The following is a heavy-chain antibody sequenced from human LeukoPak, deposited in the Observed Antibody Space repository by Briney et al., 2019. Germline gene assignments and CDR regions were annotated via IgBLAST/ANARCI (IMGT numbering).Heavy chain of an antibody. CDR1: GFTFSSYD. V-gene: IGHV3-30*18. J-gene: IGHJ6*03. CDR2: ISYDGSNK. Sequence: HPGGSLRLSCAASGFTFSSYDMHWVRQAPGKGLEWVAVISYDGSNKYYADSVKGRFTISRDNSKNTLYLQMNSLRAEDTAVYYCAKDGVATTYYYYYYYMDVWGKGTTVTVSS. D-gene: IGHD5-12*01. CDR3: AKDGVATTYYYYYYYMDV.